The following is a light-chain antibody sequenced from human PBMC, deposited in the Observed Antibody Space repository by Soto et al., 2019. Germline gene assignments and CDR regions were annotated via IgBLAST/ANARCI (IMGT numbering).Light chain of an antibody. Sequence: DIVMTQTPLSSPVTLVQLASISCRSSQSLVHSDGSIYLSWLHQRPGQPPRLLIYKTSIRFSGVPDRFSGSGAGTDFTLSISRVEAEDVGIYYCMQASQFPFTFGPGTTVDIK. CDR3: MQASQFPFT. V-gene: IGKV2-24*01. CDR1: QSLVHSDGSIY. CDR2: KTS. J-gene: IGKJ3*01.